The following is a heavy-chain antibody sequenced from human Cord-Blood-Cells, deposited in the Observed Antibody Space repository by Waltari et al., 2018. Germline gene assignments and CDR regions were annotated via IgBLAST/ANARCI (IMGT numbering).Heavy chain of an antibody. Sequence: QVQLVQSGAEVKKPGSSVKVSCKASGGTFSSYAISWVRQGPGQGLEWMGGIIPIFGTANYAQKFQGRVTITADESTSTAYMELSSLRSEDTAVYYCARGGAATRRDYYYYGMDVWGQGTTVTVSS. CDR1: GGTFSSYA. D-gene: IGHD2-15*01. CDR2: IIPIFGTA. V-gene: IGHV1-69*01. J-gene: IGHJ6*02. CDR3: ARGGAATRRDYYYYGMDV.